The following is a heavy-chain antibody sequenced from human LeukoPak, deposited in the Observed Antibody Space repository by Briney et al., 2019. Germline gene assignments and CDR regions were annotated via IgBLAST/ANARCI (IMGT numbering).Heavy chain of an antibody. V-gene: IGHV1-46*01. D-gene: IGHD6-19*01. CDR3: ARDRVGSSGWFIFDY. CDR1: GYTFTSYY. Sequence: GASVKVSCKASGYTFTSYYMHWVRQAPGQGLEWMGIINPSGGSTSYAQKFQGRVTMTRDTSTSTVYMGLSSLRSEDTAVYYCARDRVGSSGWFIFDYWGQGTLVTVSS. CDR2: INPSGGST. J-gene: IGHJ4*02.